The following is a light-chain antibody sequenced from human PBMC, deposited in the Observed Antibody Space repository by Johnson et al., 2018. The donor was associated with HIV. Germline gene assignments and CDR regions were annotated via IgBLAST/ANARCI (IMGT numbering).Light chain of an antibody. CDR3: GTGDSSLSAGV. Sequence: QSVLTKPPSVSAAPGQKVTISCSGSSSKIGNNYVSWYQQLPGTAPKLLIYENNKRPSGIPDRFSASKSGTSATLGITGLPTGDEADYYCGTGDSSLSAGVFGTGTKVTVL. J-gene: IGLJ1*01. V-gene: IGLV1-51*02. CDR2: ENN. CDR1: SSKIGNNY.